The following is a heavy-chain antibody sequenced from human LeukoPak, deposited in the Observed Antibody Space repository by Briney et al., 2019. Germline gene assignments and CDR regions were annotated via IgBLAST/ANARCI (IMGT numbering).Heavy chain of an antibody. Sequence: ASVKVSCKASGYTFTSYDINWVRQATGQGLEWMGWMNPNSGNTGYAQKFQGRVTITRNTSISTAYMELSSLRSEDTAVYYCARAGTGSYYYYYMDVWGKGTTVTVSS. CDR3: ARAGTGSYYYYYMDV. J-gene: IGHJ6*03. V-gene: IGHV1-8*03. CDR1: GYTFTSYD. CDR2: MNPNSGNT. D-gene: IGHD1-1*01.